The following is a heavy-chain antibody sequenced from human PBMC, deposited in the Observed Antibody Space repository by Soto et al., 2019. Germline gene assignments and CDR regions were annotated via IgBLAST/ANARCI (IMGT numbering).Heavy chain of an antibody. CDR1: GGTFSSYA. CDR3: ASRHDYGDYGAFDI. CDR2: IIPIFGTA. D-gene: IGHD4-17*01. J-gene: IGHJ3*02. V-gene: IGHV1-69*13. Sequence: SVKVSCKASGGTFSSYAISWVRQAPGQGLEWMGGIIPIFGTANYAQKFQGRVTITADESASTAYMELSSLRSEDTAVYYCASRHDYGDYGAFDIWGQGTMVTVSS.